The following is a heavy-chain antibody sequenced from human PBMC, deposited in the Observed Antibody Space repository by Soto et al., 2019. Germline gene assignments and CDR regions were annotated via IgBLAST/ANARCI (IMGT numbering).Heavy chain of an antibody. V-gene: IGHV2-5*02. CDR1: GFSLSTYGVG. D-gene: IGHD3-22*01. CDR3: AHIYGVRYGVSHYASSGHHSESFQY. CDR2: IYWDDDK. J-gene: IGHJ1*01. Sequence: QITLKESGPTLVKPTQTLTLTCTFSGFSLSTYGVGVGWIRQPPGKALEWLALIYWDDDKRYSPSLKSRLTITRDTSKNQVILTMTNMDPVDTATYYCAHIYGVRYGVSHYASSGHHSESFQYWGQGTLVTVSS.